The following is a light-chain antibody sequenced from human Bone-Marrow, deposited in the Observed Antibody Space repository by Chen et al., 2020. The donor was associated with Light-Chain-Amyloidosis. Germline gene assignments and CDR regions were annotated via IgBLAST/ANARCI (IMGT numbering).Light chain of an antibody. CDR3: QQYDNLLT. Sequence: DIQMTQSPSSLSASVGDRVTITCQASQDISNYLNWYQQKPGKAPKLLIYDASNLETGVPSRFSESGSGTDFTFTISSLQPEDIATYYCQQYDNLLTFGGGTKVEI. CDR2: DAS. CDR1: QDISNY. V-gene: IGKV1-33*01. J-gene: IGKJ4*01.